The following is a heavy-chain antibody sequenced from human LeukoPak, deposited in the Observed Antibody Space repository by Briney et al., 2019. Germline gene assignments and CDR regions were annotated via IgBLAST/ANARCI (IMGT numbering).Heavy chain of an antibody. V-gene: IGHV3-23*01. CDR3: AKESRAVVVVAAKYYYYYYMDV. CDR1: GFTFSSYF. Sequence: PGGSLRLSCAASGFTFSSYFMSWVRQAPGKGLEWVSTVDVSGGTTYYADSVKGRFTISRDNSKNTLYLQMNSLRAEDTAVYYCAKESRAVVVVAAKYYYYYYMDVWGKGTTVTVSS. J-gene: IGHJ6*03. CDR2: VDVSGGTT. D-gene: IGHD2-15*01.